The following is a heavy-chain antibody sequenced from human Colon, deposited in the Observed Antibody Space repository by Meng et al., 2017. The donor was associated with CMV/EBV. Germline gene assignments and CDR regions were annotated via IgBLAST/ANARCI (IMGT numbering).Heavy chain of an antibody. CDR1: GFTFSSYW. Sequence: GESLKISCAASGFTFSSYWMSWDRQAPGKGLEWVANIKQDGSEKYYVDSVKGRFTISRDNAKNSLYLQMNSLRAEDTAVYYCARHGGYYDFWSGYYAGGSYYYYGMDVWGQGTTVTVSS. CDR2: IKQDGSEK. V-gene: IGHV3-7*01. D-gene: IGHD3-3*01. J-gene: IGHJ6*02. CDR3: ARHGGYYDFWSGYYAGGSYYYYGMDV.